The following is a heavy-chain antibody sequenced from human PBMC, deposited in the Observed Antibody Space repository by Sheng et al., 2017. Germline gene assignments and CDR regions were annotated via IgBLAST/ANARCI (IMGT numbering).Heavy chain of an antibody. CDR2: IYYSGST. CDR3: ASWLGGSWYGYLQH. Sequence: QLQLQESGPGLVKPSETLSLTCTVSGGSISNSNYHWGWIRQPPGKGLEWIGNIYYSGSTSYNPSLKSRVTISVDTSKNQFSVKLTSVNAADTAVYYCASWLGGSWYGYLQHWGQGTRGHCLL. J-gene: IGHJ1*01. CDR1: GGSISNSNYH. V-gene: IGHV4-39*07. D-gene: IGHD6-13*01.